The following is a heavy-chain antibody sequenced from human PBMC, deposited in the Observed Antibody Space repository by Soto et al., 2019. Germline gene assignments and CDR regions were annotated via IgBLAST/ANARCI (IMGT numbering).Heavy chain of an antibody. CDR1: GGSVSSGSYY. CDR2: IYYSGST. J-gene: IGHJ5*02. Sequence: QVQLQESGPGLVKHSETLSLTCTVSGGSVSSGSYYWSWIRQPPGKGLEWIGYIYYSGSTNYNPSLKCRVTISVDTSKNQFSLKLSSVTAADTAVYYCARTKSQHLVQEVWFDPWGQGTLVTVSS. CDR3: ARTKSQHLVQEVWFDP. V-gene: IGHV4-61*01. D-gene: IGHD6-13*01.